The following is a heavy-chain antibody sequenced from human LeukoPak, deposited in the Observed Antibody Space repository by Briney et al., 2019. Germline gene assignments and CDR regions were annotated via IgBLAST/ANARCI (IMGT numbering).Heavy chain of an antibody. D-gene: IGHD2-15*01. CDR1: GYTFTSYG. Sequence: ASVKVSCKASGYTFTSYGISWVRQAPGQGLEWMGWISAYNGNTNYAQKLQGRVTMTTDTSTSTAYMELRSLRSDDTAVYYCARGSEDIVVMVAATDAFDIWGQGTMVTVSS. CDR2: ISAYNGNT. J-gene: IGHJ3*02. V-gene: IGHV1-18*01. CDR3: ARGSEDIVVMVAATDAFDI.